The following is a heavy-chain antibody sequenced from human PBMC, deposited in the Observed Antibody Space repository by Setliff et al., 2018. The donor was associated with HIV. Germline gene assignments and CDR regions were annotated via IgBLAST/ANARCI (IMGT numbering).Heavy chain of an antibody. D-gene: IGHD5-18*01. Sequence: PSETLSLTCTVSGGSIINYFWSWIRLPPGKRLEWIGYIYYSGSTDYNPSLKSRVTISVDTSKSKVSLKLSSVTAADTAVYYCARSPGVDTNMAFDYWGRGTLVTVSS. J-gene: IGHJ4*02. V-gene: IGHV4-59*01. CDR2: IYYSGST. CDR3: ARSPGVDTNMAFDY. CDR1: GGSIINYF.